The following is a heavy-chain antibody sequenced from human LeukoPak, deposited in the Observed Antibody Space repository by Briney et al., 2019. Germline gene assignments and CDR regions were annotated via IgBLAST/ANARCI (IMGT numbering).Heavy chain of an antibody. CDR1: GYTFTSYD. J-gene: IGHJ6*02. D-gene: IGHD5-18*01. CDR2: MNPNSGNT. Sequence: ASVKVSGKAAGYTFTSYDINWVRQATGHGLEWMGWMNPNSGNTGYAQKLQGRVTMTRNTSISTTYMDLSSLRSEDPTVYYYASSLESDGYDYGMDVWGQGTTVTVSS. V-gene: IGHV1-8*01. CDR3: ASSLESDGYDYGMDV.